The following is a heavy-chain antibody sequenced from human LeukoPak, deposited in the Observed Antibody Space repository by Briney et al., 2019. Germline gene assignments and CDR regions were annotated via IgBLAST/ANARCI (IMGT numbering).Heavy chain of an antibody. CDR2: IIPIFGTA. J-gene: IGHJ4*02. V-gene: IGHV1-69*05. CDR3: ARDKVYGSGITGDY. Sequence: SVKVSCKASGGTFSNYAINWVRQAPGQGLEWMGGIIPIFGTANYAQKFQGRVTITTDESTSTAYMELSSLRSEDTAVYYCARDKVYGSGITGDYWGQGTLVTVSS. D-gene: IGHD3-10*01. CDR1: GGTFSNYA.